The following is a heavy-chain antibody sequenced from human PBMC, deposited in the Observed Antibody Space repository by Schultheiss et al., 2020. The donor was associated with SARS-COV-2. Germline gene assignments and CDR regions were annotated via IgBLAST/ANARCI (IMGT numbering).Heavy chain of an antibody. CDR1: GGSISSYY. D-gene: IGHD3-3*01. CDR3: ARGLYDFWSGYPLEGWFDP. V-gene: IGHV4-59*08. J-gene: IGHJ5*02. CDR2: IYYSGST. Sequence: SETLSLTCTVSGGSISSYYWSWIRQPAGKGLEWIGYIYYSGSTNYNPSLKSRVTISVDTSKNQFSLKLSSVTAADTAVYYCARGLYDFWSGYPLEGWFDPWGQGTLVTVSS.